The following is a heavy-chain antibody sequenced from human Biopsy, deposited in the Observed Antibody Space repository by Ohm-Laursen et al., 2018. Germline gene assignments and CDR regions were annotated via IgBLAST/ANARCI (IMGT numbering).Heavy chain of an antibody. CDR3: ARNKPGSSSGSDFDY. V-gene: IGHV3-53*01. Sequence: SLRLSCTASGFPFHNYAMNWVRQAPRKGLEWVSVIYSGDRPYYRESVRGRFTISRDNSKNTLYLQMNSLRADDTAVYYCARNKPGSSSGSDFDYWGQGTLVTVSS. CDR2: IYSGDRP. D-gene: IGHD6-6*01. CDR1: GFPFHNYA. J-gene: IGHJ4*02.